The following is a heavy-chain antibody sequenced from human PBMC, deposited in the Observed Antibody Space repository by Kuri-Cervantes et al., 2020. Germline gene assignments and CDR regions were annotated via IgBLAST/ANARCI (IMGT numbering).Heavy chain of an antibody. J-gene: IGHJ4*02. CDR1: GGSISSDY. D-gene: IGHD3-9*01. CDR3: ARDTTPTYYDILTGYSSVYYFDY. V-gene: IGHV4-59*12. Sequence: SETLSLTCTVSGGSISSDYWSWIRQPPGKGLEWLGYIYNGVSPNYNPSLNSRVTISVDTSKNQFSLKLSSVTAADTAVYYCARDTTPTYYDILTGYSSVYYFDYWGQGTLVTVSS. CDR2: IYNGVSP.